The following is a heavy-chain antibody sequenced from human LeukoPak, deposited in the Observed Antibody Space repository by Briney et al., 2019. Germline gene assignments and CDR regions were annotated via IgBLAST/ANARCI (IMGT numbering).Heavy chain of an antibody. V-gene: IGHV1-8*01. CDR1: GYTFTSYD. CDR2: RNPNSGNT. Sequence: ASVKVSCKASGYTFTSYDINWVRQATGHGLEWMGWRNPNSGNTGYAQKFQGRVTMTRNTSISTAYMELSSLRSEDTAVYYCARSKALYCSGGSCYDGWFDPWGQGTLVTVSS. D-gene: IGHD2-15*01. CDR3: ARSKALYCSGGSCYDGWFDP. J-gene: IGHJ5*02.